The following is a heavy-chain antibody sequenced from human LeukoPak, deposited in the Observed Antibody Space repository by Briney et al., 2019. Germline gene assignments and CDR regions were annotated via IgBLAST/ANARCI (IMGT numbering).Heavy chain of an antibody. Sequence: PSETLSLTCAVYGGSLSNYYWSWVRQPPGKGLEWIGEINHSGSTKFNPSLKSRVTILVDLSRSQFSLQLNSVTAADTAVYYCARRPASGSDFAWFDPWGDGTLVTDSS. CDR1: GGSLSNYY. CDR2: INHSGST. CDR3: ARRPASGSDFAWFDP. V-gene: IGHV4-34*01. J-gene: IGHJ5*02. D-gene: IGHD3-10*01.